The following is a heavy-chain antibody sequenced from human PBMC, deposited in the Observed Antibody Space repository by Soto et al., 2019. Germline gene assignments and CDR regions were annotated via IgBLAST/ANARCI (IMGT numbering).Heavy chain of an antibody. V-gene: IGHV3-7*01. J-gene: IGHJ6*02. CDR3: ARIASAGLGWDV. Sequence: EVQLVESGGGLVQPGGSLRLSCAASGFTFSNYWMSWVRQAPGKGLEWVGNIKQDGSEKNYVDSVKGRFTISRDNAKNSLFLQMNSLRAEDTAVYYCARIASAGLGWDVWGQGTSVIVSS. CDR2: IKQDGSEK. D-gene: IGHD6-13*01. CDR1: GFTFSNYW.